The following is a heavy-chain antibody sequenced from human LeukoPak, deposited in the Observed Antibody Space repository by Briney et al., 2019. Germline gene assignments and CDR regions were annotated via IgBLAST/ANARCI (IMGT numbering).Heavy chain of an antibody. V-gene: IGHV1-46*01. J-gene: IGHJ4*02. Sequence: ASMKVSCKASGYTFTSYYMHWVRQAPGQGLEWMGIINPSGGSTSYAQKFQGRVTMTRDTSTSTVYMELSSLRSEDTAVYYCARVQGGCSSTSCPFDYWGQGTLVTVSS. D-gene: IGHD2-2*01. CDR2: INPSGGST. CDR1: GYTFTSYY. CDR3: ARVQGGCSSTSCPFDY.